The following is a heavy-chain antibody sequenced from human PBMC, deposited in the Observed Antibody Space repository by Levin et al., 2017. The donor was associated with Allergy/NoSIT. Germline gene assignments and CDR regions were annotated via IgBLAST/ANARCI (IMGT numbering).Heavy chain of an antibody. Sequence: SGPTLVKPTQTLTLTCTFSGFSLSTGGMCVTWIRQPPGKALEWLALIDWAGDKSYSTSLKTRLTISKDTSKNQVVLTLTNVDPLDTGTYYCARIPMNWNTNYYALDVWGQGTTVTVSS. CDR1: GFSLSTGGMC. V-gene: IGHV2-70*01. J-gene: IGHJ6*02. D-gene: IGHD1/OR15-1a*01. CDR2: IDWAGDK. CDR3: ARIPMNWNTNYYALDV.